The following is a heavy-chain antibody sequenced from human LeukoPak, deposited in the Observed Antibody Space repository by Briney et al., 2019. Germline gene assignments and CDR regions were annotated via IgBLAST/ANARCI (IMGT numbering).Heavy chain of an antibody. D-gene: IGHD6-13*01. Sequence: SETLSLTCTVSGGSISSHYWSWIRQPPGKGLEWIGYIYYSGSTNYNPSLKSRVTILVDTSKNQFSLKLSSVTAADTAVYYCARGYSSSWGPNWFDPWGQGTLVTVSS. CDR3: ARGYSSSWGPNWFDP. CDR2: IYYSGST. CDR1: GGSISSHY. J-gene: IGHJ5*02. V-gene: IGHV4-59*11.